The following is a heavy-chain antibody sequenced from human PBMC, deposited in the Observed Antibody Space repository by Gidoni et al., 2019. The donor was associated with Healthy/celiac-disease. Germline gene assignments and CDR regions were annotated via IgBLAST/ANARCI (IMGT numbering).Heavy chain of an antibody. Sequence: EVQLVESGGGLVKPGGSLRLSCAASGFTFSSYSMNWVRQAPGKGLEWVSSISSSSSYIYYADSVKGRFTISRDNAKNSLYLQMNSLRAEDTAVYYCARLDFRYPIAAAGTGAFDIWGQGTMVTVSS. CDR2: ISSSSSYI. J-gene: IGHJ3*02. D-gene: IGHD6-13*01. CDR3: ARLDFRYPIAAAGTGAFDI. CDR1: GFTFSSYS. V-gene: IGHV3-21*01.